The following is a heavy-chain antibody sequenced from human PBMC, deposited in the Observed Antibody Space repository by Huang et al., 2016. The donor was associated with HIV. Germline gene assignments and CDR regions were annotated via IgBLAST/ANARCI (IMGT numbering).Heavy chain of an antibody. V-gene: IGHV3-21*01. CDR1: GFTFSSYS. J-gene: IGHJ4*02. Sequence: EVQLVESGGGLVKPGGSLRLSCAASGFTFSSYSMNWVRQAPGKGLEWVSSISSSSRYIYYADSVKGRFTISRDNAKNSLYLQMNSLRAEDTAVYYCARGRSAVDYWGQGTLVTVSS. CDR3: ARGRSAVDY. CDR2: ISSSSRYI. D-gene: IGHD6-19*01.